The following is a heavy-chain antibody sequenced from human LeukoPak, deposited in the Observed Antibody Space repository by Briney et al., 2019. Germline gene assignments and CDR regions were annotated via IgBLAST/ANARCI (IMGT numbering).Heavy chain of an antibody. J-gene: IGHJ4*02. CDR3: ARGGYYDSSGYYYFDY. D-gene: IGHD3-22*01. CDR1: GYTFTIYY. V-gene: IGHV1-2*02. CDR2: INPNSGGT. Sequence: ASVTVSCKASGYTFTIYYMHWVRQAPGQGLEWMGWINPNSGGTNYAQKFQGRVTMTRDTSISTAYMELSRLRSDDTAVYYCARGGYYDSSGYYYFDYWGQGTLVTVSS.